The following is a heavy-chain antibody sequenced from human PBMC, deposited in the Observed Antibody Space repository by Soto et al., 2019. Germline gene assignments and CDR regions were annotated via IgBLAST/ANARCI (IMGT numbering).Heavy chain of an antibody. V-gene: IGHV3-30*18. CDR1: GFTFSSYG. CDR3: AKDLPWFDP. J-gene: IGHJ5*02. Sequence: GGSLRLSCAASGFTFSSYGMHWVRQAPGKGLEWVAVISYDGSNKYYADSVKGRFTISRDNTKNTLYLQMNSLRAEDTAVYYCAKDLPWFDPWGQGTLVTVSS. CDR2: ISYDGSNK.